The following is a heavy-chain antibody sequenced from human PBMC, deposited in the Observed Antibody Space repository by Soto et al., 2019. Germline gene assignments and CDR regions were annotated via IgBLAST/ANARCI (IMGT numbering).Heavy chain of an antibody. J-gene: IGHJ5*02. CDR2: INPDNGNT. D-gene: IGHD2-15*01. Sequence: ASVKVSCKGSGPAFPASGVQWVRQAPGQRLEWMGWINPDNGNTKSSQKFQDRVIITRDTSASTAYMDPSSLRSEDTAVYYCARGIATGQLDPWGQGTLVTVSS. CDR1: GPAFPASG. V-gene: IGHV1-3*01. CDR3: ARGIATGQLDP.